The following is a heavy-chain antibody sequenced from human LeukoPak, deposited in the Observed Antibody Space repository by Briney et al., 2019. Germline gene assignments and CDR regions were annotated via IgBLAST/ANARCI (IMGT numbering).Heavy chain of an antibody. CDR1: GGSISSYY. D-gene: IGHD3-10*01. V-gene: IGHV4-59*01. Sequence: SETLSLTCTVSGGSISSYYWSWIRQPPGKGLEWIGYIYYSGSTNYNPSLKSRVTISVDTSKNQFSLKLRSGTAADTAVYYCARVEEGYGSGRRENYYYYMDVWGKGTTVTISS. CDR2: IYYSGST. CDR3: ARVEEGYGSGRRENYYYYMDV. J-gene: IGHJ6*03.